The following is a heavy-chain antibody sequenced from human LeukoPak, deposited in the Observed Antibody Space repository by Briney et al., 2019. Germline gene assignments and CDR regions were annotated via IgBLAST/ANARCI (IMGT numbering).Heavy chain of an antibody. V-gene: IGHV4-59*01. CDR3: AREMGSSTSRYFDY. CDR2: IYYSGST. Sequence: PSETLSLTCTLSGGSISSYYWSWIRQPPGKGLEWIGYIYYSGSTNYNPSLKSRVTISVDTSKSQFSLKLSSVTAADTAVYYCAREMGSSTSRYFDYWGQGTLVTVSS. J-gene: IGHJ4*02. D-gene: IGHD3-10*01. CDR1: GGSISSYY.